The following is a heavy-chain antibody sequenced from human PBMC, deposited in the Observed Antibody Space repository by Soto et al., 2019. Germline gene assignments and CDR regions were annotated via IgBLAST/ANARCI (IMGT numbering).Heavy chain of an antibody. J-gene: IGHJ4*02. CDR3: ARGSVGATSWGLSDY. V-gene: IGHV3-33*01. D-gene: IGHD1-26*01. CDR1: GFTFSSYG. Sequence: GGSLRLSCAASGFTFSSYGMHWVRQAPGKGLEWVAVIWYDGSNKYYADSVKGRFTISRDNSKNTLYLQMNSLRAEDTAVYYCARGSVGATSWGLSDYWGQGTLVTVSS. CDR2: IWYDGSNK.